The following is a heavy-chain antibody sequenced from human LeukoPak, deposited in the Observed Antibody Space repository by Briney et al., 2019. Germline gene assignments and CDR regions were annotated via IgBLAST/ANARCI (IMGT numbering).Heavy chain of an antibody. CDR1: GGSISSYY. CDR2: IYSSGST. Sequence: SETLSLTCTVSGGSISSYYWSWIRQPAGKGLEGIGHIYSSGSTNYNPSLKSRVTMSVDTSKNQFSLNLRSVTAEDTAVYYCAKDRYYGSGSYFYFDYWGQGTLVTVSS. V-gene: IGHV4-4*07. J-gene: IGHJ4*02. CDR3: AKDRYYGSGSYFYFDY. D-gene: IGHD3-10*01.